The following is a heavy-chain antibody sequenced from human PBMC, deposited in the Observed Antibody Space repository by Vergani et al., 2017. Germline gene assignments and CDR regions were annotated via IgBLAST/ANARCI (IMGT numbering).Heavy chain of an antibody. D-gene: IGHD1-26*01. CDR2: INHSGST. J-gene: IGHJ4*02. V-gene: IGHV4-34*01. CDR1: GGSFSGYS. Sequence: QVQLQQWGAGLLKPSETLSLTCAVYGGSFSGYSWSWIRQPPGKGLEWIGEINHSGSTNYNPSLKRRVTISVDTSKNQFSLKLSSVTAADTAVYYCARDRAIVGATTSFDYWGQGTLVTVSS. CDR3: ARDRAIVGATTSFDY.